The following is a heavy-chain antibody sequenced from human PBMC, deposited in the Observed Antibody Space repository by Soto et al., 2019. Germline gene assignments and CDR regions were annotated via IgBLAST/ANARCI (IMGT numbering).Heavy chain of an antibody. J-gene: IGHJ4*02. Sequence: SLRLSCAASGFTFSSYAMHWVRQAPGKGPEWVAVISYDGSNKYYADSVKGRFTISRDNSKNTLYLQMNSLRAEDTAVYYCARIRSREFDYWGQGTLVTVSS. V-gene: IGHV3-30-3*01. CDR2: ISYDGSNK. CDR3: ARIRSREFDY. CDR1: GFTFSSYA. D-gene: IGHD2-2*01.